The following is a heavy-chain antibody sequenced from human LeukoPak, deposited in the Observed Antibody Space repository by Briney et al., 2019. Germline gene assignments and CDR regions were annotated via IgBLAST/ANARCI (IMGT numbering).Heavy chain of an antibody. J-gene: IGHJ5*02. V-gene: IGHV4-30-2*01. CDR1: GGSISSGGYY. Sequence: PSQTLSLTCTVSGGSISSGGYYWSWIRQPPGKGLEWIGYIYHSGSTYYNPSLKSRVTISVDRSKNQFSLKLSSVTAADTAVYYCARDRVFDPWGQGTLVTVSS. CDR2: IYHSGST. CDR3: ARDRVFDP. D-gene: IGHD3-10*01.